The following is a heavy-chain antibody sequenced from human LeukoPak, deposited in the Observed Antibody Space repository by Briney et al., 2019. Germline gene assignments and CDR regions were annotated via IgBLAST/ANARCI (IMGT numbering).Heavy chain of an antibody. D-gene: IGHD1-26*01. CDR3: AKDISVGATPYYFDS. V-gene: IGHV3-9*01. Sequence: GGSLRLSCAASGFTFDDCAMHWVRQGPGKGLEWISGITWNTDTIGYADSVMGRFTISRDNARNSLYLQMNSLRAEDTALYHCAKDISVGATPYYFDSWGQGTLVTVSS. CDR1: GFTFDDCA. J-gene: IGHJ4*02. CDR2: ITWNTDTI.